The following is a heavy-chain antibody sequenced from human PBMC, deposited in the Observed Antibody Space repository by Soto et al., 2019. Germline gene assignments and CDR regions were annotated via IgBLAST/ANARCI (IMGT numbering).Heavy chain of an antibody. V-gene: IGHV4-34*01. CDR2: INHSGRT. J-gene: IGHJ4*02. CDR1: GGSFSGYY. CDR3: ARGGYFDY. Sequence: SETLSLTCAVYGGSFSGYYWSWIRQPPGKGLEWIGEINHSGRTNYNPSLKSRVTISVDTSKNQFSLKLSSVTAADTAVYYCARGGYFDYWGQGTLVTVSS.